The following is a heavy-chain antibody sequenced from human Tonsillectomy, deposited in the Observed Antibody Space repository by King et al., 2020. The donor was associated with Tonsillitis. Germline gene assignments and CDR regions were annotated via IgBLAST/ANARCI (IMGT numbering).Heavy chain of an antibody. J-gene: IGHJ4*02. CDR1: GFTFSSYG. Sequence: VQLVESGGGVVQPGGSLRLSCAASGFTFSSYGMHLVRQAPGKGLEWVAFIRFDGSNQYYADSVKGRFTISRDNSNNTLYLVMNSLRAEDTAVYYCAKYSEEYGDYFYFDYWGQGALVTVSS. D-gene: IGHD4-17*01. CDR2: IRFDGSNQ. CDR3: AKYSEEYGDYFYFDY. V-gene: IGHV3-30*02.